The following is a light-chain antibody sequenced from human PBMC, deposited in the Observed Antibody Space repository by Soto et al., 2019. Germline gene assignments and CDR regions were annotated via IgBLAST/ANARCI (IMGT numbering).Light chain of an antibody. V-gene: IGLV2-11*01. J-gene: IGLJ3*02. CDR1: SSDIGGHNY. Sequence: QSALTQPRSVSGSPGQSVTISCTGTSSDIGGHNYVSWYQQHPAKAPKLIIYDVTERPSRVPDRFSGSKSGNTASLTISGLQAGDEADYYCCSYAGSYTWVFGGGTKLTVL. CDR3: CSYAGSYTWV. CDR2: DVT.